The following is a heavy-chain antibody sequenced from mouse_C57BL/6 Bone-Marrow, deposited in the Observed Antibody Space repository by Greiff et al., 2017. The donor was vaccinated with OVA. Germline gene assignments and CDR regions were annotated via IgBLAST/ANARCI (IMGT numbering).Heavy chain of an antibody. J-gene: IGHJ3*01. CDR3: ARKDSSGYVSWFAY. CDR2: IDPSDSDT. Sequence: QVQLQQPGAELVMPGASVKLSCKASGYTFTSYWMHWVKQRPGQGLEWNGEIDPSDSDTNYNQQFKGKSTVTVDKSSSTAYMQLSSLTSEDSAVYYCARKDSSGYVSWFAYWGQGTLVTVSA. D-gene: IGHD3-2*02. CDR1: GYTFTSYW. V-gene: IGHV1-69*01.